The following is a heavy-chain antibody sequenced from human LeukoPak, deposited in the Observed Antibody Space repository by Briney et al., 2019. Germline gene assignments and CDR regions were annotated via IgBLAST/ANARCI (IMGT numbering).Heavy chain of an antibody. CDR3: AEDPGGPTYYYDSSGYVY. V-gene: IGHV3-23*01. CDR2: INNSGDKT. Sequence: PGGSLRLSCAASGFTFSRNVMTWVRQAPGRGLEWVSSINNSGDKTEYLDSVKGRFTISRDNSRDTLYLQMNYLRAEDTAVYYCAEDPGGPTYYYDSSGYVYWGQGTLVTVSS. D-gene: IGHD3-22*01. J-gene: IGHJ4*02. CDR1: GFTFSRNV.